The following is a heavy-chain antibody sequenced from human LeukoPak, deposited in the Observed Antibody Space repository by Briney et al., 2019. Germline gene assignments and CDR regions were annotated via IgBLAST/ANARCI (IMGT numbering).Heavy chain of an antibody. Sequence: SETLSLTCTVSGGSITSRYWNWIRQPPGKGPEWIGYVYYSGSTDYNPSLKSRVTISVDTSKNQFSLRLTSVTAADTAMYYCARETTVISPGRSYPFDIWGQGTMVTVSS. D-gene: IGHD4-17*01. CDR1: GGSITSRY. J-gene: IGHJ3*02. CDR3: ARETTVISPGRSYPFDI. CDR2: VYYSGST. V-gene: IGHV4-59*11.